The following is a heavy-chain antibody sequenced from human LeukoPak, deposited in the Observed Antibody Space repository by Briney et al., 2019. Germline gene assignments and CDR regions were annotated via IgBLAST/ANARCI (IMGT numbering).Heavy chain of an antibody. J-gene: IGHJ5*02. CDR3: ARQRKNYWFDP. D-gene: IGHD6-25*01. V-gene: IGHV3-33*01. Sequence: GRSLRLSCAASGFTFSSYGMHWVRQAPGKGLEWVAVIWYDGSNKYYADSVKGRSTISRDNSKNTLYLQMNSLRAEDTAVYYCARQRKNYWFDPWGQGTLVTVSS. CDR2: IWYDGSNK. CDR1: GFTFSSYG.